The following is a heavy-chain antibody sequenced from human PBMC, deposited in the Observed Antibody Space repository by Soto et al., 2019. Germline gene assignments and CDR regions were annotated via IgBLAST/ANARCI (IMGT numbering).Heavy chain of an antibody. CDR2: IYSSGSA. Sequence: SLTCSVSGGSISNYYWSWIRQPAGKGLEWIGRIYSSGSANYNPSLKSRGTMSVDTSENQVSLKVSSVTAADTAVYYCARGATRNPYYYDSSGYYLDAFDIWGQGTMVTVSS. D-gene: IGHD3-22*01. J-gene: IGHJ3*02. CDR1: GGSISNYY. V-gene: IGHV4-4*07. CDR3: ARGATRNPYYYDSSGYYLDAFDI.